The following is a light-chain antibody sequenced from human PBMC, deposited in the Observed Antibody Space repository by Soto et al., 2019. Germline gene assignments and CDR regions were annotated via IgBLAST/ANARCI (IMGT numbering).Light chain of an antibody. CDR2: AGS. CDR1: QSIIIY. V-gene: IGKV1-39*01. J-gene: IGKJ5*01. CDR3: QHDQSY. Sequence: IQVNQSPSSLFSSVGDRVTISXRASQSIIIYLDWYQQIAGKXPKFLXYAGSRLQSGVPSRFSGSGSGTDLTLTLRCLQAEDFPTYYCQHDQSYFGQGTRLDI.